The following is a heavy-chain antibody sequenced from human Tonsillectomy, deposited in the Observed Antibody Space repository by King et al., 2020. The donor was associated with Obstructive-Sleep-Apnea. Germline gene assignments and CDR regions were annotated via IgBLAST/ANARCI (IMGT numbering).Heavy chain of an antibody. Sequence: QLVQSGGGLVKPGGSLRLSCAASGFTFSNAWMSWVRQAPGKGLEWVGRIKSKTGGGTTDYPAPVKGRFTISRDDSKNTLYLQMNSLKTEDTAVYYCTTGAAVGTWGQGTLVTVSS. D-gene: IGHD6-13*01. CDR1: GFTFSNAW. J-gene: IGHJ4*02. CDR2: IKSKTGGGTT. CDR3: TTGAAVGT. V-gene: IGHV3-15*01.